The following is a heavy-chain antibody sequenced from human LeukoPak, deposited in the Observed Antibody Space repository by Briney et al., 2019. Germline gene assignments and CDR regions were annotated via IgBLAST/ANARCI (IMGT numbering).Heavy chain of an antibody. Sequence: PGGSLRLSCAASGFTFSSYGMHWVRQAPGKGLEWVAFIRYDGSNKYYADSVKGRFTISRDNSKNTLYLQMNSLRAEDTAVYYCAKHRRVATIRAPFHYWGQGTLVTVSS. CDR1: GFTFSSYG. J-gene: IGHJ4*02. CDR2: IRYDGSNK. D-gene: IGHD5-12*01. V-gene: IGHV3-30*02. CDR3: AKHRRVATIRAPFHY.